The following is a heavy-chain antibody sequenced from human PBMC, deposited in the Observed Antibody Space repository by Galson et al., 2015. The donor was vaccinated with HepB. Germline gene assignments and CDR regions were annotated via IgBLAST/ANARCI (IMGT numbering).Heavy chain of an antibody. Sequence: LTCAVYGGSFSGYYWSWIRQPPGKGLEWIGEINHSGSTNYNPSLKSRVTISVDTSKNQFSLKLSSVTAADTAVYYCARGCPQWLVQWTYFDYWGQGTLVTVSS. CDR3: ARGCPQWLVQWTYFDY. D-gene: IGHD6-19*01. CDR1: GGSFSGYY. J-gene: IGHJ4*02. V-gene: IGHV4-34*01. CDR2: INHSGST.